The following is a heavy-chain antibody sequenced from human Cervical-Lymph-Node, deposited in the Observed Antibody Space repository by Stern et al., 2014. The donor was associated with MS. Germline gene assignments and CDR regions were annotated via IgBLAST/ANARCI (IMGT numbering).Heavy chain of an antibody. CDR3: ARGDPDAFDI. CDR2: VYFSGTT. V-gene: IGHV4-31*03. CDR1: GGSLTNGGYY. Sequence: QLQLQESGPGLVKPSQTLSLTCTVCGGSLTNGGYYWTWIRQHPGKGLEYIGYVYFSGTTNYNPSLKSRVLMSIDTSKRQFSLKLNSVTAADTAVYYCARGDPDAFDIWGLGTMVTVSS. J-gene: IGHJ3*02.